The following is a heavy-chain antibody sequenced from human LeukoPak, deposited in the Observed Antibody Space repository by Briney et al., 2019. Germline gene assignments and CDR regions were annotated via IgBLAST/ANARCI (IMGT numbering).Heavy chain of an antibody. CDR3: TRDQSTISTATYALDV. J-gene: IGHJ6*02. Sequence: GGSLRLSCAASGFTFSNYWMHWVRHVPGKGPVWVSRIQSDGSTAIYADSVQGRFTISRDNAKNTLYLQMNSLKAEDTAVYYCTRDQSTISTATYALDVWGQGTAVIVAS. D-gene: IGHD2-15*01. CDR1: GFTFSNYW. CDR2: IQSDGSTA. V-gene: IGHV3-74*01.